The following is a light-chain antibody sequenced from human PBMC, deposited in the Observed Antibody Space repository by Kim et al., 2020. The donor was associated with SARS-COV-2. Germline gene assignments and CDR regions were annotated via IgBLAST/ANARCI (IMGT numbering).Light chain of an antibody. CDR1: SSDMGGYNY. V-gene: IGLV2-14*03. CDR2: DVS. Sequence: GQSITISCTGTSSDMGGYNYVSWYQQHPGKAPKLMIYDVSNRPSGVSNRFSASKSGNTASLTISGLQAEDEADYYCSSYTSSSTVVFGGGTQLTVL. CDR3: SSYTSSSTVV. J-gene: IGLJ2*01.